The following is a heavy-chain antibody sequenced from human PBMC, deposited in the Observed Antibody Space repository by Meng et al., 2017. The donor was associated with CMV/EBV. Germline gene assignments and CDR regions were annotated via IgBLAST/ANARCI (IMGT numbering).Heavy chain of an antibody. V-gene: IGHV3-48*03. CDR2: ISSSGSTI. J-gene: IGHJ4*02. CDR1: GFTFSSYE. D-gene: IGHD5-12*01. Sequence: LSLTCAASGFTFSSYEMNWVRQAPGKGLEWVSYISSSGSTIYYADSVKGRFTISRDNAKNSLYLQMNSLRAEDTAVYYCARVPWPRYYFDYWGQGTLVTVSS. CDR3: ARVPWPRYYFDY.